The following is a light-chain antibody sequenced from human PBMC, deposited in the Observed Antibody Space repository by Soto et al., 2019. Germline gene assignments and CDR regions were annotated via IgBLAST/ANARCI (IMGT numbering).Light chain of an antibody. J-gene: IGKJ2*01. Sequence: EIVMTQSPATLSVPPGERATLFCRASQSVGRTLAWYQQKPGQSPRLLVYGSSPRANGTPARFSGSGSGTEFTLTISSLQPADVAVYYCQQYNQWPPYSLGQGT. CDR1: QSVGRT. V-gene: IGKV3-15*01. CDR3: QQYNQWPPYS. CDR2: GSS.